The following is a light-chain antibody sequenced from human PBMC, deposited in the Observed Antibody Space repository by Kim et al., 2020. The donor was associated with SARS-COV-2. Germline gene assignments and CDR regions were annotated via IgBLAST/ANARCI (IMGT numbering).Light chain of an antibody. Sequence: SSKHTCTLSSGTRRYAFAWQRQQSGKCPRYLMKLNSDGSHSKGDGIPDRFSGSSSGAERYLTISSLQSEDEADYYCQTWAIGNQVFGGGTQLTVL. CDR3: QTWAIGNQV. V-gene: IGLV4-69*01. CDR2: LNSDGSH. J-gene: IGLJ2*01. CDR1: SGTRRYA.